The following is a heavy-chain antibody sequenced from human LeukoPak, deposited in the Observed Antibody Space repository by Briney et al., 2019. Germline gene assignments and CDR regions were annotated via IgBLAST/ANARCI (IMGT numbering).Heavy chain of an antibody. CDR2: INHSGST. CDR3: ARGSLAVVVVAATLYNWFDP. Sequence: KPSETLSLTCAVYGGSFSGYYWSWIRQPPGKGLEWVGEINHSGSTNYNPSLKSRVTISVDTSKNQFSLKLSSVTAADTAVYYCARGSLAVVVVAATLYNWFDPWGQGTLVTVSS. D-gene: IGHD2-15*01. V-gene: IGHV4-34*01. J-gene: IGHJ5*02. CDR1: GGSFSGYY.